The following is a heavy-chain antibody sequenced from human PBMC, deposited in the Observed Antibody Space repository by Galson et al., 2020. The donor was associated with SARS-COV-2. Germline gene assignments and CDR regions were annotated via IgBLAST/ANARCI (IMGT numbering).Heavy chain of an antibody. V-gene: IGHV3-23*01. Sequence: GESLKISCAASGFTFSSYAMSWVRQAPGKGLEWVADITVSGRTIKYADSVKGRFTISRDNSKNKLWLQMNSLGVEDTAVYYCAKDQIIGDDRLCLDYWGQGALVTVSS. CDR2: ITVSGRTI. CDR3: AKDQIIGDDRLCLDY. D-gene: IGHD7-27*01. J-gene: IGHJ4*02. CDR1: GFTFSSYA.